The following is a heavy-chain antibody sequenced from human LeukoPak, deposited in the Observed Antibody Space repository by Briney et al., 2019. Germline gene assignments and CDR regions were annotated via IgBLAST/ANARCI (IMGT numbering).Heavy chain of an antibody. Sequence: GESLKISCKGSGYSINNYWIGWVRQMPGKGLEWMGIIYPADSDIRYSPSFQGQVTISADKSISTAYLQWSSLEASDTAMYYCARHGSPVESSGASLFLYYFDNWGQGTQVTVSS. CDR1: GYSINNYW. J-gene: IGHJ4*02. CDR2: IYPADSDI. D-gene: IGHD2-15*01. CDR3: ARHGSPVESSGASLFLYYFDN. V-gene: IGHV5-51*01.